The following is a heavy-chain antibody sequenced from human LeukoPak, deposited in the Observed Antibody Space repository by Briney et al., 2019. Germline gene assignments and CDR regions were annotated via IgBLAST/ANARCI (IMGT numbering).Heavy chain of an antibody. D-gene: IGHD2-21*02. V-gene: IGHV3-43*02. Sequence: PGGSLRLPCAASGFTFDDYAMHWVRQAPGKGLEWVSLISGDGGSTYYADSVKGRFTISRDNSKNSLYLQMNSLRTEDTALYYCAKVCGGDCSSDAFDIWGQGTMVTVSS. CDR1: GFTFDDYA. CDR2: ISGDGGST. CDR3: AKVCGGDCSSDAFDI. J-gene: IGHJ3*02.